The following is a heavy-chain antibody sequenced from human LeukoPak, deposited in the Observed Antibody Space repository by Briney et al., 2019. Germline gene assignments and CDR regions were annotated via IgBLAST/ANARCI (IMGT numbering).Heavy chain of an antibody. J-gene: IGHJ3*02. D-gene: IGHD3-16*01. CDR2: IIPIFGTA. V-gene: IGHV1-69*13. Sequence: SVKVSCTASGGTFSIYAISWVRQAPGQGLEWMGGIIPIFGTANYAQKFQGRVTITADESTSTAYMELSSLRSEDTAVYYCARVAGGHRGNALDIWGQGTMVTVSS. CDR3: ARVAGGHRGNALDI. CDR1: GGTFSIYA.